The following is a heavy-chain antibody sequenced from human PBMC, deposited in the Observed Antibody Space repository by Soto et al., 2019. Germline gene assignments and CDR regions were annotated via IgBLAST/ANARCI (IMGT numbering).Heavy chain of an antibody. Sequence: ASVKGFFKAPGYTVTNYAIDWVRQAPGQRLEWMGSITAGNGNTKYSQKFQGRVTINRETSASTAYMELSSLTSEATDAYYSASDDFVVNRSEEEYDIDVWRQGTVDAIS. CDR1: GYTVTNYA. J-gene: IGHJ6*01. V-gene: IGHV1-3*01. CDR3: ASDDFVVNRSEEEYDIDV. CDR2: ITAGNGNT. D-gene: IGHD2-21*01.